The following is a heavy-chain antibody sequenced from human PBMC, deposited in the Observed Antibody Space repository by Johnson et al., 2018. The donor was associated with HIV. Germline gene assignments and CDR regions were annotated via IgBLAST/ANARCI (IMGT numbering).Heavy chain of an antibody. CDR2: ISYDGSNK. V-gene: IGHV3-30*04. Sequence: VQLVESGGGVVQPGGSLRLSCAASGFTFSSYAMHWVRQAPGKGLEWVAVISYDGSNKYYADSVKGRFTISRDNAKNSLYLQMNSLRAEDTALYYCAKDSSFSYYYSDAFDIWGQGTMVTVSS. CDR1: GFTFSSYA. D-gene: IGHD3-10*01. J-gene: IGHJ3*02. CDR3: AKDSSFSYYYSDAFDI.